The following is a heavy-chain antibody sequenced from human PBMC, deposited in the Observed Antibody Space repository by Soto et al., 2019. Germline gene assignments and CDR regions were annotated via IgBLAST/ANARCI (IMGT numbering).Heavy chain of an antibody. V-gene: IGHV4-4*07. J-gene: IGHJ6*02. D-gene: IGHD3-3*01. CDR2: IYTSGST. CDR3: ARDLVNDFWSGYYSPVYYYYGMDV. CDR1: GGSISSYY. Sequence: SETLSLTCTVSGGSISSYYWSWIRQPAGKGLEWIGRIYTSGSTNYNPSLKSRVTMSVDTSKNQFSLKLSSVTAADTAVYYCARDLVNDFWSGYYSPVYYYYGMDVWGQGTTVTVSS.